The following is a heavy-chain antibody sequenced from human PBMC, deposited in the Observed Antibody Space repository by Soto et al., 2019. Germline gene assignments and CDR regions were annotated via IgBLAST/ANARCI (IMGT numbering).Heavy chain of an antibody. CDR1: GFTFSDYY. J-gene: IGHJ6*04. V-gene: IGHV1-2*02. Sequence: ASVKGSCKASGFTFSDYYMHWVREAPGQGLEWVGWLNPKSGGTTYAQKVQGRVTLSRGTSINTAHMELSRLSIDDTALYFCARDRYQVLSAGLDVWGKATRVTVP. D-gene: IGHD2-2*01. CDR2: LNPKSGGT. CDR3: ARDRYQVLSAGLDV.